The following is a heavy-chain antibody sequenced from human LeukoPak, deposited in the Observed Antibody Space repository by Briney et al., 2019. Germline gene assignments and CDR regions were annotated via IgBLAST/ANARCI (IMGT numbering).Heavy chain of an antibody. CDR2: INPNSGGT. CDR1: GYTFTGCY. D-gene: IGHD2-2*01. Sequence: VASVKVSCKASGYTFTGCYMHWARQAPGQGLEWMGWINPNSGGTNYAQKFQGRVTMTRDTSISTAYMELSRLRSDDTAVYYCARGQDIVVVPAADFDYWGQGTLVTVSS. V-gene: IGHV1-2*02. CDR3: ARGQDIVVVPAADFDY. J-gene: IGHJ4*02.